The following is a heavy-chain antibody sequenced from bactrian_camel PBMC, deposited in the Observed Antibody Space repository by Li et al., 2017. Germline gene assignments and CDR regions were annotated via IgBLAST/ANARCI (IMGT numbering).Heavy chain of an antibody. V-gene: IGHV3S40*01. CDR2: FNGAGTT. J-gene: IGHJ4*01. D-gene: IGHD7*01. CDR3: VAPRLSPLGSDCAADLH. Sequence: VQLVESGGGLVQPGGSLRLTCVASGFTFSSGDMRWVRQAPGKGLEWVSTFNGAGTTAYADSVKGRFTISQDNAKNTVYLQMNSLKPEDTAVYYCVAPRLSPLGSDCAADLHWGQGTQVTVS. CDR1: GFTFSSGD.